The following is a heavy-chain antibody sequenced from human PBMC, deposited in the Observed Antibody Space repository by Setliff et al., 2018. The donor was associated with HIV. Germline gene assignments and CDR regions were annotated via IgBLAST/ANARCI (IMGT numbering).Heavy chain of an antibody. CDR1: GFTFSAHG. V-gene: IGHV3-30*02. CDR3: VKDGDYRNGDYDAFDI. D-gene: IGHD4-17*01. J-gene: IGHJ3*02. Sequence: PGGSLRLSCAASGFTFSAHGMHWVRQAPGKGLEWVTFINYDDNYEYYADSVKGRFTISRDNSKSTVDLQVTSLTAEDTAVYYCVKDGDYRNGDYDAFDIWGQGTMVTV. CDR2: INYDDNYE.